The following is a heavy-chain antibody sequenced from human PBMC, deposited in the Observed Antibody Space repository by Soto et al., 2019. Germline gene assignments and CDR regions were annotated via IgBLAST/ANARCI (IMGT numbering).Heavy chain of an antibody. J-gene: IGHJ4*02. Sequence: GGSLRLSCEGSGFTFSDYYISWIRQAPGKGLEWISYSSNSGTFSRYADSVKGRFSISRDNTRNLLYLQMNSLRAEDTAVYYCARSGDNYNRLDYWGQGTPVTVSS. V-gene: IGHV3-11*06. CDR1: GFTFSDYY. D-gene: IGHD1-1*01. CDR3: ARSGDNYNRLDY. CDR2: SSNSGTFS.